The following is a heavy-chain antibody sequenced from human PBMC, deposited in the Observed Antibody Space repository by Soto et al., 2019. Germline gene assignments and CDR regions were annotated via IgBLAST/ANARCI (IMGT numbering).Heavy chain of an antibody. CDR1: GFTFSSYS. J-gene: IGHJ4*02. V-gene: IGHV3-21*01. D-gene: IGHD1-20*01. CDR3: ATSQKGYNWNYFDH. Sequence: GGSLRLSCAASGFTFSSYSMNWVRQAPGKGLEWVSSISSSSSYIYYADSVKGRFTISRDNAKNSLYLQMNSLRAEDTAVYYCATSQKGYNWNYFDHWGQGALVTVSS. CDR2: ISSSSSYI.